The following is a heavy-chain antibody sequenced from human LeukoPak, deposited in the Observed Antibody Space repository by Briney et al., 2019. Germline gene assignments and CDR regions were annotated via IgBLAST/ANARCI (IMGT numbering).Heavy chain of an antibody. D-gene: IGHD3-16*01. Sequence: GGSLRLSCAASGFTFNNSAMSWVRQTPGTGLEWVATISGPGTDTYYTDSVKGRFTISRDNSKNTLYLQMNSLRAEDTAVYYCAATGGDHFDYWGQGTLVTVSS. J-gene: IGHJ4*02. CDR3: AATGGDHFDY. CDR2: ISGPGTDT. CDR1: GFTFNNSA. V-gene: IGHV3-23*01.